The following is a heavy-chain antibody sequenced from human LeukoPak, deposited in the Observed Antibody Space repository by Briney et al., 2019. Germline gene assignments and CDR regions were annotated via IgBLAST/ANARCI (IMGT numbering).Heavy chain of an antibody. Sequence: GGSLRLSCAASGFTFDDYAMHWVRHAPGKGLEWVSGINWNSGSIGYADSVRGRFTISRDNDKNSLYLQMNSLRAEDTALYYCAKGRGIQNTTAIDYWGQGTLVTVSS. D-gene: IGHD2/OR15-2a*01. CDR1: GFTFDDYA. J-gene: IGHJ4*02. V-gene: IGHV3-9*01. CDR3: AKGRGIQNTTAIDY. CDR2: INWNSGSI.